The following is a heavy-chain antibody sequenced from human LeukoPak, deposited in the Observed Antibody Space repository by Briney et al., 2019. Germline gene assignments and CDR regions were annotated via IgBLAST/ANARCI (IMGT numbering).Heavy chain of an antibody. CDR3: ARAPEAWYSSGWYGFDY. D-gene: IGHD6-19*01. J-gene: IGHJ4*02. CDR1: GFTFSNYA. V-gene: IGHV3-23*01. CDR2: ISNSGDAT. Sequence: GRSLRLSCAASGFTFSNYAMSWVRQAPGKGLEWVSTISNSGDATYYADSVKGRFTISRDNSKNTLYLQMNSLRAEDTAVYYCARAPEAWYSSGWYGFDYWGQGTLVTVSS.